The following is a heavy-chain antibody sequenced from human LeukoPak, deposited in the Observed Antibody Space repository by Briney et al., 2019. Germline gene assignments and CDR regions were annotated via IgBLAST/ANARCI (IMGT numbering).Heavy chain of an antibody. CDR2: INPNSGGT. V-gene: IGHV1-2*02. J-gene: IGHJ6*02. Sequence: GASVKVSCKASGYTFTGYYMHWVRQAPGQGLEWMGWINPNSGGTNYTQKFQGRVTMTRDTSISTAYMELSRLRSDDAAVYYCERVLRHYGYGMDVWGQGTTVTVSS. D-gene: IGHD4-17*01. CDR3: ERVLRHYGYGMDV. CDR1: GYTFTGYY.